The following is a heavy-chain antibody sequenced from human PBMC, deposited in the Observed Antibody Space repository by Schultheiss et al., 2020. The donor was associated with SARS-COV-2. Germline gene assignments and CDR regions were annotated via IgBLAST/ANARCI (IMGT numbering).Heavy chain of an antibody. CDR1: GFTFSGSA. D-gene: IGHD4-17*01. CDR2: IRSKANSYAT. CDR3: ARVGQIARDYGDYFDY. J-gene: IGHJ4*02. V-gene: IGHV3-73*01. Sequence: GGSLRLSCAASGFTFSGSAMHWVRQASGKGLEWVGRIRSKANSYATAYAASVKGRFTISRDDSKNTAYLQMNSLKTEDTAVYYCARVGQIARDYGDYFDYWGQGTLVTVSS.